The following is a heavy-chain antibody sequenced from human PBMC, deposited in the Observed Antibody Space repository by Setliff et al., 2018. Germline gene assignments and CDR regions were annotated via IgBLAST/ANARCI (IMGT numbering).Heavy chain of an antibody. D-gene: IGHD3-9*01. V-gene: IGHV4-38-2*02. CDR1: GYSISSGYY. CDR3: ATLYDVLTGYYGSDV. CDR2: IYHSGST. Sequence: SETLSLTCTVSGYSISSGYYWGWIRQPPGKGLEWIGSIYHSGSTYYNPSLKSRVTISVDTSKNQFSLKFISVTAADTAVYYCATLYDVLTGYYGSDVWGQGTTVTVSS. J-gene: IGHJ6*02.